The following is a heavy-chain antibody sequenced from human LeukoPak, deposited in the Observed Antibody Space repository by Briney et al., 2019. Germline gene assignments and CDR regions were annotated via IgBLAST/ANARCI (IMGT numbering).Heavy chain of an antibody. V-gene: IGHV3-48*03. CDR1: GFTFSSYE. D-gene: IGHD6-13*01. CDR3: AGVLGSSWFDY. Sequence: AGGSLRLSCAASGFTFSSYEMNWVRQAPGKGLEWVSYISSSGSTIYYADSVKGRFTISRDNAKNSLYLQMNSLRAEDTAVYYCAGVLGSSWFDYWGQGTLVTVSS. CDR2: ISSSGSTI. J-gene: IGHJ4*02.